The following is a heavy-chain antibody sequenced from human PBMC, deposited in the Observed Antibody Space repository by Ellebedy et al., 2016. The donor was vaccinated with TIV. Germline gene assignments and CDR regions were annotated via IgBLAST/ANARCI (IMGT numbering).Heavy chain of an antibody. CDR1: GFTFSSSI. D-gene: IGHD6-13*01. V-gene: IGHV3-21*01. J-gene: IGHJ4*02. Sequence: GESLKISCAASGFTFSSSILHWVRQAPGKGLDWVSAISGTGSSTTHYADSVKGRFTISRDNAKNTLYLQMNGLRAEDTAVYYCAREVWYPASWGQGTLVTVSS. CDR3: AREVWYPAS. CDR2: ISGTGSSTT.